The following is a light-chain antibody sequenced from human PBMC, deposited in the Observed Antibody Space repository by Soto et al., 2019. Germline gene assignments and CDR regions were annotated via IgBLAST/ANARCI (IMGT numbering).Light chain of an antibody. CDR2: EVV. CDR3: KSYAGSNTYV. Sequence: QSVLTQPPSASGSPGQSVTISCTGTKSDIGVYDFVSWYQHHPGKAPRLTIYEVVQRPSGVPDRFSGSKSGNTASLTVSGLQAADEADYFCKSYAGSNTYVFGSGTKVNDL. CDR1: KSDIGVYDF. J-gene: IGLJ1*01. V-gene: IGLV2-8*01.